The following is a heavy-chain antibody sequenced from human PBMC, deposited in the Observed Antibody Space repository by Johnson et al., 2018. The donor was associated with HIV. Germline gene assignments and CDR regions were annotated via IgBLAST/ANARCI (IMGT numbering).Heavy chain of an antibody. CDR3: AIIWNHTFDI. CDR2: IWYDGSNK. D-gene: IGHD1-14*01. V-gene: IGHV3-33*01. CDR1: GFTFNSYG. Sequence: QVQLVESGGGVVQPGRSLRLSCAASGFTFNSYGMHWVRQAPGKGLEWVAVIWYDGSNKYYADFVKGRFSISSDNSKNTLYLQMNSLRAEDTAVYYCAIIWNHTFDIWGQGTMVTVSS. J-gene: IGHJ3*02.